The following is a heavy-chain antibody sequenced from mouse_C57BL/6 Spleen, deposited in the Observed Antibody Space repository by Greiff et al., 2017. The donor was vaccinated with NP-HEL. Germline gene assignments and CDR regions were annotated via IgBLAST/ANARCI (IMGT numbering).Heavy chain of an antibody. J-gene: IGHJ4*01. Sequence: EVQVVESGEGLVKPGGSLKLSCAASGFTFSSYAMSWVRQTPEKRLEWVAYISSGGDDTYYADTVKGRFTISRDNARNTLYLQMSSLKSEDTAMYSCNKVDYDDAMDDWGPGTSVTVSS. CDR1: GFTFSSYA. CDR2: ISSGGDDT. D-gene: IGHD2-4*01. CDR3: NKVDYDDAMDD. V-gene: IGHV5-9-1*02.